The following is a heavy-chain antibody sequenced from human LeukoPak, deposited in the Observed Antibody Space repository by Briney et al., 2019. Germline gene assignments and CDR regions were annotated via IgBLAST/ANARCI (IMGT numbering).Heavy chain of an antibody. J-gene: IGHJ4*02. CDR2: ISAYHGNT. Sequence: GASVKVSCKASGYTFTSYGISWVRQAPGQGLEWMGWISAYHGNTNYAQKLQGRVTMTTDTSTSTAYMELRSLRSDDTAVYYCARGLKRFLEWPKTYYFDYWGQGTLVTVSS. CDR3: ARGLKRFLEWPKTYYFDY. V-gene: IGHV1-18*01. D-gene: IGHD3-3*01. CDR1: GYTFTSYG.